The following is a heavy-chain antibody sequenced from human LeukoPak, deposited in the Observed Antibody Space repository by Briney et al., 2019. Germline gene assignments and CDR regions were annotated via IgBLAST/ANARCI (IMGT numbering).Heavy chain of an antibody. CDR2: ISSSGSTI. Sequence: GGSLRLSCAASGFTFSDYYMSWIRQAPGKGLEWVSYISSSGSTIYYADSVKGRFTISRDNAKNSLYLQMNSLRAEDTAVYYCARDKYYYGSGCYPPDYWGQGTLVTVSS. D-gene: IGHD3-10*01. V-gene: IGHV3-11*01. CDR3: ARDKYYYGSGCYPPDY. CDR1: GFTFSDYY. J-gene: IGHJ4*02.